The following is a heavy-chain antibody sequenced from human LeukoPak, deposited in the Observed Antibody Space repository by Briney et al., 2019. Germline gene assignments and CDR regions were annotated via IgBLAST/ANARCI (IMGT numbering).Heavy chain of an antibody. V-gene: IGHV1-18*01. CDR2: ISAYNGNT. Sequence: ASVKVSCKASGYTFADYGISWVRQAPGQGLEWMGWISAYNGNTNYAQKLQGRVTMTTDTSTSTAYMELRSLRSDDTAVYYCAGRLSGWDRHFDYWGQGTLVTVSS. CDR3: AGRLSGWDRHFDY. J-gene: IGHJ4*02. D-gene: IGHD6-19*01. CDR1: GYTFADYG.